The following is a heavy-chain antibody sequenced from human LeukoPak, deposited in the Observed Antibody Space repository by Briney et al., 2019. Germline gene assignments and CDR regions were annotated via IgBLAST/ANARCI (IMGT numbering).Heavy chain of an antibody. J-gene: IGHJ4*02. Sequence: GGSLRLSCAASGFTFSRLAMTWVRQAPGKGLEWVSTISASGPYYADAVRGRFTISRDNSRNTLSLQLDSLRAEDTAVYYCAKDHESDGYPCLDHWGLGTLVTVSS. CDR2: ISASGP. D-gene: IGHD3-22*01. CDR1: GFTFSRLA. CDR3: AKDHESDGYPCLDH. V-gene: IGHV3-23*01.